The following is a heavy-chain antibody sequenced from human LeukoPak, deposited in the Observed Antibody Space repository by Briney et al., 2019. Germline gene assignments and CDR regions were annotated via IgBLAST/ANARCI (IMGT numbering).Heavy chain of an antibody. J-gene: IGHJ4*02. CDR1: GYSFTSYW. Sequence: ESLKISCKGSGYSFTSYWIGWVRQMPGKGLEWMGIIYPGDSDTRYSPFFQGQVTISADKSISTAYLQWSSLKASDTAMYYCARLLLNYYDSSGYDYWGQGTLVTVSS. D-gene: IGHD3-22*01. V-gene: IGHV5-51*01. CDR3: ARLLLNYYDSSGYDY. CDR2: IYPGDSDT.